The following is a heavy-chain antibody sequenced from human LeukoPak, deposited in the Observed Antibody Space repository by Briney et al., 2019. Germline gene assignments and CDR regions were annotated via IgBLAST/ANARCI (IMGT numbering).Heavy chain of an antibody. CDR2: INPNSGGT. CDR3: ARVSISLAYCGGDCHDAFDI. V-gene: IGHV1-2*04. Sequence: ASVKVSCKASGYTFTGYYMHWVRQAPGQGLEWMGWINPNSGGTNYAQKFQGWVTMTRDTSISTAYMELSRLRSDDTAVYYCARVSISLAYCGGDCHDAFDIWGQGTMVTVSS. D-gene: IGHD2-21*02. J-gene: IGHJ3*02. CDR1: GYTFTGYY.